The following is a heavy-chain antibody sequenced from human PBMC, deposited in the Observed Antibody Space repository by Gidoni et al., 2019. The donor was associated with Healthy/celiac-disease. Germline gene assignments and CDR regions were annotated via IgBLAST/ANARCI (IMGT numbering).Heavy chain of an antibody. J-gene: IGHJ6*02. CDR2: IIPIVGTA. CDR1: GGTFSSYA. CDR3: ARAYCGGDCYTTYYYGMDV. V-gene: IGHV1-69*01. Sequence: QVQLVQSGAAVKKPGSSVKVSCKASGGTFSSYAISWVRQAPGQGLEWMGGIIPIVGTANYAQKFQGRVTITADESTSTAYMELSSLRSEDTAVYYCARAYCGGDCYTTYYYGMDVWGQGTTVTVSS. D-gene: IGHD2-21*02.